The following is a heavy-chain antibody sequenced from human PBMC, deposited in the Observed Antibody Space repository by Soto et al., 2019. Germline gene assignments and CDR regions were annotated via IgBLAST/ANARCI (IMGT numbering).Heavy chain of an antibody. V-gene: IGHV3-15*07. J-gene: IGHJ6*02. CDR2: IKSKTDGGTT. Sequence: GGSLRLSCAASGFTFSNAWMNWVRQAPGKGLEWVGRIKSKTDGGTTDYAAPVKGRFTISRDDSKNTLYLQMNSLKTEDTAVYYCTKPAPRFTIFGVARRSVGYGMDVWGQGTTVTVSS. D-gene: IGHD3-3*01. CDR3: TKPAPRFTIFGVARRSVGYGMDV. CDR1: GFTFSNAW.